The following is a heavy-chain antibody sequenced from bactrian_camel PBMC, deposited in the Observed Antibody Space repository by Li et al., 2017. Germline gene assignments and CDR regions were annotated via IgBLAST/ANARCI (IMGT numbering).Heavy chain of an antibody. V-gene: IGHV3S1*01. J-gene: IGHJ4*01. D-gene: IGHD5*01. Sequence: HVQLVESGGTLVQPGGSLTLSCVASGFTVSRYWMSWVRQAPGKEREAVASISTDGDPTYADSVKGRFTISLDAAANTLYLQMDSLRPEDTAMYYCAASLGKTYCHAAFFLTRARPNFGYMGQGTQVTVS. CDR2: ISTDGDP. CDR1: GFTVSRYW.